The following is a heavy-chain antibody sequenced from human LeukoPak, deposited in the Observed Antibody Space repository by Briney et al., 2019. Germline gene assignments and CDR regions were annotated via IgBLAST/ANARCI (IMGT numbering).Heavy chain of an antibody. CDR3: ARGGGPYYYGSGSPPAY. J-gene: IGHJ4*02. Sequence: KPSETLSLTCAVYGGSFSGYYWSWIRQPPGKGLEWIGEINHSGSTNYNPSLKSRVTISVDTSKNQFSLKLSSVTAADTAVYYCARGGGPYYYGSGSPPAYWGQGTLVTVSS. V-gene: IGHV4-34*01. CDR2: INHSGST. CDR1: GGSFSGYY. D-gene: IGHD3-10*01.